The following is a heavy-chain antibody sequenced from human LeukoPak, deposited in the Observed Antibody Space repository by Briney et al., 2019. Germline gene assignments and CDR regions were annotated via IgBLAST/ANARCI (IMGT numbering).Heavy chain of an antibody. V-gene: IGHV1-46*01. CDR2: INPSGGSA. CDR3: ARLNSGSYFYFDY. D-gene: IGHD1-26*01. Sequence: ASVKVSCKASGYTFTNYYIHWVRQATGQGLEWMGIINPSGGSATYAQRFQARVTMTRDTSTSTVYIELSSLSSDDTAVYYCARLNSGSYFYFDYWGQGTLVTVSS. J-gene: IGHJ4*02. CDR1: GYTFTNYY.